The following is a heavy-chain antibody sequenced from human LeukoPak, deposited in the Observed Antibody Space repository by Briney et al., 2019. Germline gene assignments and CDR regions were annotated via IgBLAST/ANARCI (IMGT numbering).Heavy chain of an antibody. Sequence: ASVKVSCKASGYTFTSYDINWVRQATGQGLEWMGWMNPNSGNTGYAQKFQGRVTITRNTSISTAYMELSSLRSEDTAVYYCAIPVFSGSYLRYWGQGTLVTVSS. V-gene: IGHV1-8*03. CDR2: MNPNSGNT. CDR3: AIPVFSGSYLRY. J-gene: IGHJ4*02. CDR1: GYTFTSYD. D-gene: IGHD1-26*01.